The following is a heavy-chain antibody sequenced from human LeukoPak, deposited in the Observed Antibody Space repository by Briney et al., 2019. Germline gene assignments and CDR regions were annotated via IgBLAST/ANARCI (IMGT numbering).Heavy chain of an antibody. CDR3: ARRGVGYCSGGSCYSPHYYYYYYMDV. V-gene: IGHV4-39*07. D-gene: IGHD2-15*01. CDR1: GGSISSGSYY. J-gene: IGHJ6*03. CDR2: INHSGST. Sequence: PSETLSLTCTVSGGSISSGSYYWSWIRQPPGKGLEWIGEINHSGSTNYNPSLKSRVTISVDTSKNQFSLKLSSVTAADTAVYYCARRGVGYCSGGSCYSPHYYYYYYMDVWGKGTTVTVSS.